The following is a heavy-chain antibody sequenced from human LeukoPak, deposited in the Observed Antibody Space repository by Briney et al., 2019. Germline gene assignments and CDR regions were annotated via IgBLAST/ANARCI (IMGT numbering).Heavy chain of an antibody. J-gene: IGHJ4*02. CDR1: GFTFSSYS. CDR3: AKVEGFAELYFDY. Sequence: GGSLRLSCAASGFTFSSYSMSWVRQAPGKGLEWISYISSRSRAIYYADSVKGRFTISRDNSKNTLYLQMNSLRAEDTAVYYCAKVEGFAELYFDYWGQGTLVTVSS. D-gene: IGHD3-10*01. V-gene: IGHV3-48*01. CDR2: ISSRSRAI.